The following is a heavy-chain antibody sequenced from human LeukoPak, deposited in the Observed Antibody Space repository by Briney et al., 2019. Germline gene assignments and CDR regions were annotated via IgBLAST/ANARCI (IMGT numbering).Heavy chain of an antibody. Sequence: PRASVKVSCKASGGTFSSYAISWVRQAPGQGLEWMGGIIPIFGTANYAQKFQGRFTMTRDTSTSTVYMELSSLRSEDTAVYYCARGGRGEGTGTTRVAFDIWGQGTMVTVSS. CDR1: GGTFSSYA. J-gene: IGHJ3*02. CDR2: IIPIFGTA. V-gene: IGHV1-69*05. D-gene: IGHD1-1*01. CDR3: ARGGRGEGTGTTRVAFDI.